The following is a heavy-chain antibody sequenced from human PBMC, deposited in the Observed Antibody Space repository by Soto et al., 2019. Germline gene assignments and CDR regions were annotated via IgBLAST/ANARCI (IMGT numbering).Heavy chain of an antibody. CDR3: ARVDNRRMPMTGVPFDH. V-gene: IGHV3-11*01. Sequence: QVQLVESGGGLVKPGGSLRLSCAASGFTFIDYYMSWIRQAPGKGLEWLSYIGDTGRTIYYADSVRGRFTISRDNAKTSLYLQINSLRAEDTAVYYCARVDNRRMPMTGVPFDHWGQGTLVTVSS. CDR1: GFTFIDYY. D-gene: IGHD3-22*01. CDR2: IGDTGRTI. J-gene: IGHJ4*02.